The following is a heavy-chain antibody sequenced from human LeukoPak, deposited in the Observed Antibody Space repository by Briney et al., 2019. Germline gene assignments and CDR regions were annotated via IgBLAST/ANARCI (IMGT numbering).Heavy chain of an antibody. CDR1: GFTFSSYG. D-gene: IGHD3-22*01. Sequence: GRSLRLSCAASGFTFSSYGMHWGRQAPGKGLEWVAVISYDGSNKYYADSVKGRFTISRDNSKNTLYLQMNSLRAEDTAVYYCAKAGYYDSSGYSGAFDIWGQGTMVTVSS. J-gene: IGHJ3*02. V-gene: IGHV3-30*18. CDR3: AKAGYYDSSGYSGAFDI. CDR2: ISYDGSNK.